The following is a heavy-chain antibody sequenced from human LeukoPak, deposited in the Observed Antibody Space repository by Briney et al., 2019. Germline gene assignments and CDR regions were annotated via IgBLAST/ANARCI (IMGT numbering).Heavy chain of an antibody. CDR1: GFTFSNYG. CDR3: ARGRGYSYGTDY. D-gene: IGHD5-18*01. Sequence: GGSLRLSCAASGFTFSNYGMQWVRQAPGKGLEWVAVISYEGSTKYYADSVKGRFTISRDSSKNTLYLQLNGLRAEDTAVYYCARGRGYSYGTDYWGQGTLVTVSS. J-gene: IGHJ4*02. CDR2: ISYEGSTK. V-gene: IGHV3-30*03.